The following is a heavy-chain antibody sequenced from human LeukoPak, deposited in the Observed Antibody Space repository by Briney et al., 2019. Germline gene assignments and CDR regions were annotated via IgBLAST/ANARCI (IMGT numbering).Heavy chain of an antibody. V-gene: IGHV1-18*01. CDR2: ISAYNGNT. Sequence: ASVKVSCKASGYTFTSYGISWVRQAPGQGLEWMGWISAYNGNTNYAQKLQGRVTMTTDTSTSTAYMELRSLRSDDTAVYYCARDVFGDSGYAYDYYGMDVWGQGTTVTVSS. J-gene: IGHJ6*02. CDR3: ARDVFGDSGYAYDYYGMDV. CDR1: GYTFTSYG. D-gene: IGHD5-12*01.